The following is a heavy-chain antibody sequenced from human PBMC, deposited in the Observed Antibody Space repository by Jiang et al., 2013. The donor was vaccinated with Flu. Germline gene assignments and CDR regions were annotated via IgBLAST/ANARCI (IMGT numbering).Heavy chain of an antibody. D-gene: IGHD3-10*01. CDR3: AREDYGSGNADY. V-gene: IGHV3-30-3*01. Sequence: LVESGGGVVQPGRSLRLSCAASGFTFSSYAMHWVRQAPGKGLEWVAVISYDGSNKYYADSVKGRFTISRDNSKNTLYLQMNSLRAEDTAVYYCAREDYGSGNADYWGQGTLVTVSS. CDR1: GFTFSSYA. CDR2: ISYDGSNK. J-gene: IGHJ4*02.